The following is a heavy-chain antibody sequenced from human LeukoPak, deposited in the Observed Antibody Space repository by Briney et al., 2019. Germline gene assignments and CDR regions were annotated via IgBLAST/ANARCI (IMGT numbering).Heavy chain of an antibody. J-gene: IGHJ4*02. D-gene: IGHD6-13*01. CDR1: GYTFTSYA. CDR3: ARARLYSSSWKTFDY. Sequence: GASVKVSCKASGYTFTSYAMHWVRQAPGQRLEWMGWINAGNGNTKYSQKFQGRVTITADESTSTAYMELSSLRSEDTAVYYCARARLYSSSWKTFDYWGQGTLVTVSS. V-gene: IGHV1-3*01. CDR2: INAGNGNT.